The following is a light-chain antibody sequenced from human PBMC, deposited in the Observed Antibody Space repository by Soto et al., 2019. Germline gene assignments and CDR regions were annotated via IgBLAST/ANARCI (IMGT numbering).Light chain of an antibody. CDR1: SSDVGGYNY. Sequence: QSVLTQPASVSGSPGQSITISCTGTSSDVGGYNYVSWYQQHPDKAPKLMIYEVNNRPSGVSNRFSGSKSGNTASLTISGLQAEDEADYYCSSYTTSSTWVFGGGTKVTVL. CDR2: EVN. V-gene: IGLV2-14*01. J-gene: IGLJ3*02. CDR3: SSYTTSSTWV.